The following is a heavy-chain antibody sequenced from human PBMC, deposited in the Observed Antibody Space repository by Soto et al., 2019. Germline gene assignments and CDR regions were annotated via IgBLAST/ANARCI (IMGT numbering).Heavy chain of an antibody. Sequence: EVQLLESGGGLVQPGGSLRLSCGASGFTFSSYAMRWVRQAPGKGLEWVSAISGSGDSTYYADSVKGRFTISRDNSKNTLYLQMNSLRAEDTAVYHCARRGSGSYYDYWGQGTLVTVSS. D-gene: IGHD1-26*01. V-gene: IGHV3-23*01. J-gene: IGHJ4*02. CDR3: ARRGSGSYYDY. CDR1: GFTFSSYA. CDR2: ISGSGDST.